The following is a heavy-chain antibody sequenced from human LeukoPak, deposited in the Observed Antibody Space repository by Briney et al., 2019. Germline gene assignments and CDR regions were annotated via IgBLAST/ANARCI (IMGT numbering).Heavy chain of an antibody. CDR2: INPSGGST. CDR1: GGTFSSYA. D-gene: IGHD1-14*01. V-gene: IGHV1-46*01. Sequence: ASVKVSCKASGGTFSSYAISWVRQAPGQGLEWMGIINPSGGSTNYAQKFQGRVTMTRDTSTSTVYMELSSLRSEDTAVYYCARRNNHQTLDYWGQGTLVTVSS. CDR3: ARRNNHQTLDY. J-gene: IGHJ4*02.